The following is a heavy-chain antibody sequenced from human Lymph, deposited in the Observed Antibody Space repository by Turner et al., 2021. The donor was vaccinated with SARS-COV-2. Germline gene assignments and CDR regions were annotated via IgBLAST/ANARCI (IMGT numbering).Heavy chain of an antibody. Sequence: QVQLQESGPGLVKPSETLSLTCTASGGSISSYYWSWFRQPPGNGLKWIGYIYYSGSTNNDPSIESRVTITVYTAKNQFTLKLTAVTAADRGVYCCSRGFDYWGQGTLVTVSP. CDR1: GGSISSYY. CDR2: IYYSGST. V-gene: IGHV4-59*01. J-gene: IGHJ4*02. CDR3: SRGFDY.